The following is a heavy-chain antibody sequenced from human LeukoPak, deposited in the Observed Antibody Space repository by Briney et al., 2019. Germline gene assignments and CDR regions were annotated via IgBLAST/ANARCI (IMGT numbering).Heavy chain of an antibody. CDR2: IYYSKNT. V-gene: IGHV4-39*01. Sequence: LPETLSLTCTVSGGSISSSSSAYWGWIRQPPGKGLEWIGSIYYSKNTYYNPSLKSRVTISADTSKNQFSLTLGSVSATDTAVYYCVSPRGFSYGYFDYWGQGTLVTVSS. J-gene: IGHJ4*02. CDR1: GGSISSSSSAY. CDR3: VSPRGFSYGYFDY. D-gene: IGHD5-18*01.